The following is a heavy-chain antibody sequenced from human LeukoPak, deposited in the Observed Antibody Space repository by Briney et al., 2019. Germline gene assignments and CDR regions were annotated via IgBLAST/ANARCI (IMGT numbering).Heavy chain of an antibody. CDR2: IKSKTDGGTT. D-gene: IGHD4-17*01. J-gene: IGHJ3*02. CDR3: TTHSHDYGDYGDDAFDI. CDR1: GFPFSNVW. V-gene: IGHV3-15*01. Sequence: GGSLRLFCAASGFPFSNVWMSWVRQAPGEGVGWGGRIKSKTDGGTTDYAASVKGRFTISRDDSKNTLYLQMNSLKTENTAVYYCTTHSHDYGDYGDDAFDIWGQGTMVTVSS.